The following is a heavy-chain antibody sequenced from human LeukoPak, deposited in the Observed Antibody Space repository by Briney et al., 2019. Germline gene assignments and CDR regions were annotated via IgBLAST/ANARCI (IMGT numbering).Heavy chain of an antibody. CDR2: IYHSGST. CDR3: ARDRGSGSYPLDFYY. V-gene: IGHV4-30-2*01. CDR1: GGSISSGGYY. Sequence: PSETLSLTCTVSGGSISSGGYYWSWIRQPPGKGLEWIGYIYHSGSTYYNPSLKSRVTISVDRSKNQFSLKLSSVTAADTAVYYCARDRGSGSYPLDFYYWGQGTLVTVSS. D-gene: IGHD1-26*01. J-gene: IGHJ4*02.